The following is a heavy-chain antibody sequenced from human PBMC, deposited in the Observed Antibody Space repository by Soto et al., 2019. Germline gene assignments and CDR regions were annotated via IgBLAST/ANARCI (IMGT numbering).Heavy chain of an antibody. CDR1: GVSIRRYY. D-gene: IGHD5-12*01. J-gene: IGHJ4*02. Sequence: TSETLSLTCTVSGVSIRRYYWTWIRQPPGKRLEWIGYVYYSGSTNYNPSLKSRVTMSVDTSRNQFSLRLSSVTAADTAVYYCARDRGYRDYWGQGTLVTVSS. CDR3: ARDRGYRDY. V-gene: IGHV4-59*01. CDR2: VYYSGST.